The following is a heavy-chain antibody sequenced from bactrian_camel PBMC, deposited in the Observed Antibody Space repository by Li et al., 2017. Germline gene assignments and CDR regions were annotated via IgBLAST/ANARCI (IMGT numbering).Heavy chain of an antibody. CDR2: IDSGGTT. J-gene: IGHJ4*01. D-gene: IGHD2*01. V-gene: IGHV3S53*01. Sequence: QLVESGGGSVQAEGSLRLSCVASGATQDIGCMGWFRQVPGLEREGVARIDSGGTTSYAETVKGRFTISRDNAKNSVYLQMNSVKLEDTAMYYCAADFGPYCSGSYLARRANFEGQGTQVTVS. CDR1: GATQDIGC.